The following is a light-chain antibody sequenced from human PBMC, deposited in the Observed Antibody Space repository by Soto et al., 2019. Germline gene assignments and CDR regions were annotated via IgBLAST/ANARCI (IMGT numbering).Light chain of an antibody. V-gene: IGKV1-39*01. CDR3: QQSYSTPRST. Sequence: DIQMTQSPSSLSASVGDRVTITCRASQSISSYLNWYQQKPGKAPKLLIYAASSLQSGVPSRFSGSGSGTDFTLTIISLQPEDFATFYCQQSYSTPRSTFGPGIKVDIK. CDR2: AAS. J-gene: IGKJ3*01. CDR1: QSISSY.